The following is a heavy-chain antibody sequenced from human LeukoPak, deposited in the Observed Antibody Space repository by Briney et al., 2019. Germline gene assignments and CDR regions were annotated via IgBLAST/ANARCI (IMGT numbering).Heavy chain of an antibody. J-gene: IGHJ4*02. V-gene: IGHV4-4*07. D-gene: IGHD2-21*02. CDR3: ARGWGPAYCGGDCHRHFDY. CDR1: GGSMNQYY. CDR2: IYSSGNT. Sequence: SETLSLTCTVSGGSMNQYYWSWIQQPAGRGLEWIGRIYSSGNTFYKASLKSRVTMSVDTSNNQFFLKLTSVTAADTAVYYCARGWGPAYCGGDCHRHFDYWGQGTLVAVSS.